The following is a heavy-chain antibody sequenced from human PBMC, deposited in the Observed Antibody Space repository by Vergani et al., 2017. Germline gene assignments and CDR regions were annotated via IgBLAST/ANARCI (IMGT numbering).Heavy chain of an antibody. CDR1: GYTFTGYY. Sequence: QVQLVQSGAEVKKPGASVKVSCKASGYTFTGYYMHWVRQAPGQGLEWMGWINPNSGGTNYAQKFQGRVTMTRDTSISTAYMELSRLRSDDTAVYYCARDLFLGGTGWTTVEGTSWFDPWGQGTLVTVSS. J-gene: IGHJ5*02. CDR3: ARDLFLGGTGWTTVEGTSWFDP. V-gene: IGHV1-2*02. D-gene: IGHD4-17*01. CDR2: INPNSGGT.